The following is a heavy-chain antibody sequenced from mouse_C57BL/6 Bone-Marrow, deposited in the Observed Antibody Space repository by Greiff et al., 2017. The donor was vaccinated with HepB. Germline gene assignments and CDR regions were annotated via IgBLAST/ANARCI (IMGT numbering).Heavy chain of an antibody. CDR3: ARKGNYYGSSLYYFDY. CDR1: GYTFTSYT. Sequence: VQLQQSGAELARPGASVKMSCKASGYTFTSYTMHWVKQRPGQGLEWIGYINPSSGYTKYNQKFKDKATLTADKSSSTAYMQLSSLTSEDSAVYYCARKGNYYGSSLYYFDYWGQGTTLTVSS. J-gene: IGHJ2*01. CDR2: INPSSGYT. V-gene: IGHV1-4*01. D-gene: IGHD1-1*01.